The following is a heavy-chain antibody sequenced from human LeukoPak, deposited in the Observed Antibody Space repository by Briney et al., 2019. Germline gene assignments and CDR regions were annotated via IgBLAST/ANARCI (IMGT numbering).Heavy chain of an antibody. V-gene: IGHV3-53*01. CDR2: IYSGGST. Sequence: PGGSLRLSCAASEFSVGSNYMSWVRQAPGKGLEWVSVIYSGGSTYYADSVKGRFTISRDNSKNTLYLQMNSLRAEDTAVYYCARDAFDIWGQGTMVTVSS. CDR3: ARDAFDI. CDR1: EFSVGSNY. J-gene: IGHJ3*02.